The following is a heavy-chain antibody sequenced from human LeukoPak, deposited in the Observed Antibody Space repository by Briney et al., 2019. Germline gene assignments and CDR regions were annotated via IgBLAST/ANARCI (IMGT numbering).Heavy chain of an antibody. CDR2: IYYSGST. J-gene: IGHJ4*02. CDR3: VRGGPTWNPQYHFDY. Sequence: PSETLSLTCTVSGGSISSSSYYWGWIRQPPGKGLEWIGSIYYSGSTYYNPSLKSRVTISIDTSVSQFSLRLGSVTAADTAVYFCVRGGPTWNPQYHFDYWGQGILVTVSS. CDR1: GGSISSSSYY. D-gene: IGHD1-1*01. V-gene: IGHV4-39*07.